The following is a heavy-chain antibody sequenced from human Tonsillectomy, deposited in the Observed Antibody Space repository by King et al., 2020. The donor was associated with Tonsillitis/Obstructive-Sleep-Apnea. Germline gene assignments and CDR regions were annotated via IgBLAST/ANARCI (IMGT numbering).Heavy chain of an antibody. Sequence: VQLVESGGNLLQPGGSLRLSCAASGFTFSSYWMHWVRQAPGKGLVWVSRINSDGSSTHYADSVKGRFTISRDNAKNMLYLQMNSVRAEDTAVYYCAKMYSSPRGFDYWGQGTLVTVSS. D-gene: IGHD6-13*01. CDR1: GFTFSSYW. CDR3: AKMYSSPRGFDY. CDR2: INSDGSST. J-gene: IGHJ4*02. V-gene: IGHV3-74*01.